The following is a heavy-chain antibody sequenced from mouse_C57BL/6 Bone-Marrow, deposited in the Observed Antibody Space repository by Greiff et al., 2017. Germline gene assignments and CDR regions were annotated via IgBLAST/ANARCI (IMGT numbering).Heavy chain of an antibody. V-gene: IGHV1-7*01. CDR3: ATSYSPSFDY. D-gene: IGHD5-5*01. J-gene: IGHJ2*01. CDR1: GYTFTSYW. CDR2: INPSSGYT. Sequence: QVHVKQSGAELAKPGASVKLSCKASGYTFTSYWMHWVKQRPGQGLEWIGYINPSSGYTKYNQKFKDKATLTADKSSSTAYMQLSSRTYEDSAVYYCATSYSPSFDYWGQGTTLTVSS.